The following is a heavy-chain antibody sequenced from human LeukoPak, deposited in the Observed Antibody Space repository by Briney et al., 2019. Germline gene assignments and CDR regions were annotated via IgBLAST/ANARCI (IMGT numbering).Heavy chain of an antibody. J-gene: IGHJ6*02. D-gene: IGHD6-19*01. CDR2: INSDGSST. Sequence: GGSLRLSCAASGFTFSSYWMHWVRQAPGKGLVWVSRINSDGSSTSYADSVKGRFTISRDNAKNTLYLQMNSLRAEDTAVYYCAREFGARSSGWYSGMDVWGRGTTVTVSS. CDR3: AREFGARSSGWYSGMDV. CDR1: GFTFSSYW. V-gene: IGHV3-74*01.